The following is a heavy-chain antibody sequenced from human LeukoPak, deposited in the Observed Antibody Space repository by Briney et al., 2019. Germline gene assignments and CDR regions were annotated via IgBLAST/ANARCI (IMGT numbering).Heavy chain of an antibody. CDR1: GFTITNAW. CDR3: TRDRRGYSFVSAFDI. CDR2: IRSKAYGGTT. J-gene: IGHJ3*02. Sequence: GGSLRLSCAASGFTITNAWMSWVRQAPGKGLEWVGFIRSKAYGGTTEYAASVKGRFTISRDDSKSIAYLQMNSLKTEDTAVYYCTRDRRGYSFVSAFDIWGQGTMVTVSS. V-gene: IGHV3-49*04. D-gene: IGHD5-18*01.